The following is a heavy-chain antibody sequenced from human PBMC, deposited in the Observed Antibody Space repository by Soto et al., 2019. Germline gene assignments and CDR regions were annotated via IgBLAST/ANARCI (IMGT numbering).Heavy chain of an antibody. D-gene: IGHD5-18*01. CDR3: ATEYSYGVLRYYYMDV. CDR1: GYTLTELS. Sequence: ASVKVSCKVSGYTLTELSMHWVRQAPGKGLEWMGGFDPEDGETIYAQKFQGRVTMTEDTSTDTAYMELSSLRSEDTAVYYCATEYSYGVLRYYYMDVWGKGTTVTVSS. CDR2: FDPEDGET. V-gene: IGHV1-24*01. J-gene: IGHJ6*03.